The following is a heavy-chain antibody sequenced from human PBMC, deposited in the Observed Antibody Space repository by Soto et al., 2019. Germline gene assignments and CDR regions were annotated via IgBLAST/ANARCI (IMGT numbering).Heavy chain of an antibody. J-gene: IGHJ3*02. CDR2: ISAYNGNT. CDR3: ARIAEAVAGSAFDI. D-gene: IGHD6-19*01. CDR1: GYTFTGYG. V-gene: IGHV1-18*01. Sequence: ASVKVSCKASGYTFTGYGISWVRQAPGQGLEWMGWISAYNGNTNYAQKLQGRVTMTTDTSTSTAYMELRSLRSDDTAVYYCARIAEAVAGSAFDIWGQGTMVTVSS.